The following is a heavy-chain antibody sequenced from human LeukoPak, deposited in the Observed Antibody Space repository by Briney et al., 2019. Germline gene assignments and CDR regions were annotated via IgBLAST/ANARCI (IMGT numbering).Heavy chain of an antibody. Sequence: GGSLRLSCAASGFTFSSYAMSWVRQAPGKGLEWVSAISGSGGSTDYADSVKGRFTISRDNSKNTLYLQMNSLRAEDTAVYYCARERIGDGYNYAYWGQGTLVTVSS. CDR3: ARERIGDGYNYAY. CDR1: GFTFSSYA. J-gene: IGHJ4*02. V-gene: IGHV3-23*01. D-gene: IGHD5-24*01. CDR2: ISGSGGST.